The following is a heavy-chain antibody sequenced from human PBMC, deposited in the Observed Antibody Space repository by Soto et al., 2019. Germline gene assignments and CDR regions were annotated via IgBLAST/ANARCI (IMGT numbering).Heavy chain of an antibody. J-gene: IGHJ4*02. CDR3: AKEYCSGGSCYFFFDY. CDR2: ISYDGSNK. V-gene: IGHV3-30*18. CDR1: GFTFSSYG. Sequence: GGSLRLSCAASGFTFSSYGMHWVRQAPGKGLEWVAVISYDGSNKYYADSVKGRFTISRDNSKNTLYLQMNSLRAEDTAVYYCAKEYCSGGSCYFFFDYWGQGTLVTVSS. D-gene: IGHD2-15*01.